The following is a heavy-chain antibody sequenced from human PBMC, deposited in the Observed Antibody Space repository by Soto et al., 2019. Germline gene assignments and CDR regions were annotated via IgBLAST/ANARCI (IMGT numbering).Heavy chain of an antibody. CDR3: AKARFRDSSMFLLDY. Sequence: EVQLLESGGGLVQPGGSLRLSCAASGFTFSSYAMSWVRQAPGKGLEWVSAISGSGGSTYYADSVKGRFTISRDNSKNTLYLQVNSLRAEDMAVYYCAKARFRDSSMFLLDYWGQGTLVTVSS. J-gene: IGHJ4*02. D-gene: IGHD6-19*01. V-gene: IGHV3-23*01. CDR1: GFTFSSYA. CDR2: ISGSGGST.